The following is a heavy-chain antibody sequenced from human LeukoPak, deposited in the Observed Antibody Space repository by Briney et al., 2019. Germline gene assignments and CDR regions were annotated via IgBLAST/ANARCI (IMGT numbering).Heavy chain of an antibody. CDR1: GFSFSNSW. J-gene: IGHJ4*02. CDR3: ARGPSGYHNT. D-gene: IGHD5-12*01. CDR2: IKGDGSDK. Sequence: GGSLRLSCAASGFSFSNSWMDWVRQAPGKGLEWVANIKGDGSDKDYVDSVKGRFTISRDNAKNLLYLQMNSLRAEDTAVYYCARGPSGYHNTGGQGTLVTVSS. V-gene: IGHV3-7*01.